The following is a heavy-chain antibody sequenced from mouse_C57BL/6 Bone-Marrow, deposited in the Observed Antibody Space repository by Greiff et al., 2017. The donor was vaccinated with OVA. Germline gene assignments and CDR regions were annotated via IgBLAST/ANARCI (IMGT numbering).Heavy chain of an antibody. CDR3: AREPYYGSSYDWYFDV. J-gene: IGHJ1*03. CDR1: GFSLTSYA. V-gene: IGHV2-9-1*01. CDR2: IWTGGGT. D-gene: IGHD1-1*01. Sequence: VQRVESGPGLVAPSQSLSITCTVSGFSLTSYAISWVRQPPGKGLEWLGVIWTGGGTNYNSALKSRLSISKDNSKSQVFLKMNSLQTDDTARYYCAREPYYGSSYDWYFDVWGTGTTVTVSS.